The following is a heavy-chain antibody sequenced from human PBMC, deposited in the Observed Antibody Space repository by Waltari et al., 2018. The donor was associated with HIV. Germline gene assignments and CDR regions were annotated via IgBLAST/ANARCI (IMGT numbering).Heavy chain of an antibody. D-gene: IGHD3-10*01. CDR3: AKDAYGGHPKNWFDS. J-gene: IGHJ5*01. V-gene: IGHV3-30*18. CDR2: ISSDGSNQ. CDR1: VFTFREDA. Sequence: QVQLVESGGGVVQPGKSLRLSCAASVFTFREDAMHWGRQAPGKGLEWVTVISSDGSNQYYADSVKGRFTISRDNSKNTLSLQVNSLKTEDTAVYYCAKDAYGGHPKNWFDSWGQGTLVTVSS.